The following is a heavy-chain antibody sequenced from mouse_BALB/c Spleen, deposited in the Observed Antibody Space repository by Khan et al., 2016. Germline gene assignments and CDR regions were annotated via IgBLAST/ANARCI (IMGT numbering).Heavy chain of an antibody. J-gene: IGHJ3*01. CDR2: IDPANGNT. CDR1: GFNIKDTY. V-gene: IGHV14-3*02. Sequence: VQLQQSGAELVKPGASVKLSCTASGFNIKDTYMHWVKQRPEQGLEWIGRIDPANGNTKYDPKFQGKATITADTSSHTAYLQRSSLTSEDTAVYYCARSPDDYDGGFAYWGQGTLVTVSA. D-gene: IGHD2-4*01. CDR3: ARSPDDYDGGFAY.